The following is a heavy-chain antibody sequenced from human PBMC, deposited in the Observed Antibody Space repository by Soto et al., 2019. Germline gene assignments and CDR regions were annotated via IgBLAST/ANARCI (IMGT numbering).Heavy chain of an antibody. Sequence: ASVKVSCKASGGTFSSYTISWVRQAPGQGLEWMGWISAYNGTVAYADSVKGRFTISRDNAKNSLYLHMDSLRPEDTAFYYCATDIHGYSSGPNWGRGTLVTVSS. D-gene: IGHD6-25*01. J-gene: IGHJ4*02. CDR3: ATDIHGYSSGPN. CDR2: ISAYNGTV. CDR1: GGTFSSYT. V-gene: IGHV1-18*01.